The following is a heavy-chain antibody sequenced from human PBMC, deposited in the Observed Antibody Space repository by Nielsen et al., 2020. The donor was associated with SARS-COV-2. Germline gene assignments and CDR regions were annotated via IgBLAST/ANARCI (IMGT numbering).Heavy chain of an antibody. J-gene: IGHJ4*02. V-gene: IGHV3-23*01. Sequence: GGSLRLSCAASGFTFSSYAMSWVRQAPGKGLEWVSAISGSGGSTYYADSVKGRFTISRDNSKNTLYLQMNSLRAEDTAVYYCAKGTYDFWSGYYTFDYWGQGTLVTVSS. CDR2: ISGSGGST. CDR3: AKGTYDFWSGYYTFDY. CDR1: GFTFSSYA. D-gene: IGHD3-3*01.